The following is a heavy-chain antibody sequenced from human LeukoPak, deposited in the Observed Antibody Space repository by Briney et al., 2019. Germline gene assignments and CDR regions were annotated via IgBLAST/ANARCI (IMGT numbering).Heavy chain of an antibody. V-gene: IGHV1-3*01. CDR3: ARDTAWGSSGLDY. CDR1: GYTFTSYA. Sequence: ASVKVSCKASGYTFTSYAMHWVRQAPGQRLEWMEWINAGNGNTKYSQKFQGRVTITRDTSASTAYMELSSLRSEDTAVYYCARDTAWGSSGLDYWGQGTLVTVSS. D-gene: IGHD3-22*01. J-gene: IGHJ4*02. CDR2: INAGNGNT.